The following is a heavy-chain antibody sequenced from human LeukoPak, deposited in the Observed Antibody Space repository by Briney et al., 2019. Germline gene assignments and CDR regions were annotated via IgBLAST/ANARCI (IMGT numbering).Heavy chain of an antibody. D-gene: IGHD3-10*01. CDR2: INPNSGGT. Sequence: ASVKVSCKASGYTFTGYYMHWVRQAPGQGLEWMGWINPNSGGTNYAQKLQGRVTMTRDPSISTAYMELSRLRSDDTAVYYCARYPITMVRGVIISHQNWFDPWGQGTLVTVSS. CDR1: GYTFTGYY. J-gene: IGHJ5*02. V-gene: IGHV1-2*02. CDR3: ARYPITMVRGVIISHQNWFDP.